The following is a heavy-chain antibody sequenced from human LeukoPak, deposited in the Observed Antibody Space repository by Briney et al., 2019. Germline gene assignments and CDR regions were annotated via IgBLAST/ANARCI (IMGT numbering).Heavy chain of an antibody. V-gene: IGHV4-34*01. Sequence: SETLSLTCAVYGGSFSGYYWSWIRQPPGKGLEWIGEINHSGSTNYNPSLKSRVTISVDTSKNQFSLKLSSVTAADTALYYLARIVIWGGYSYCERPYYFDYWGQGTLVTVSS. J-gene: IGHJ4*02. CDR2: INHSGST. CDR1: GGSFSGYY. CDR3: ARIVIWGGYSYCERPYYFDY. D-gene: IGHD5-18*01.